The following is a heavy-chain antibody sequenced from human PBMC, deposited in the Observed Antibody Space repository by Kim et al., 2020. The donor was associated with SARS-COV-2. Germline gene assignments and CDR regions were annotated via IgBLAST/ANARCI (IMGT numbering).Heavy chain of an antibody. CDR3: ARDWNWGIDV. V-gene: IGHV3-48*02. CDR2: ISVTDAI. D-gene: IGHD7-27*01. CDR1: GFTFTTYN. Sequence: GGSLRLSCAASGFTFTTYNMNWVRQAPGKGLEWISYISVTDAINYADSVKGRFTISRDYAKNSLDLQLNSLRDEDTAVYYCARDWNWGIDVWGQGTLVTV. J-gene: IGHJ4*02.